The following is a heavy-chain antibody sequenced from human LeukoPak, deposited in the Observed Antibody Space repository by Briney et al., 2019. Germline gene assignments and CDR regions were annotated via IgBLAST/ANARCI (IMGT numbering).Heavy chain of an antibody. Sequence: PGGSLRLSCAASGFTFSSYSMNWVRQAPGKGLEWVSYISSSSSTIYYTDAVKGRFTNSRDNSKNTLYLQMNSLRVGDTAVYYCAKSFGYSGSWFDNGGGGTVDTVSS. CDR2: ISSSSSTI. D-gene: IGHD6-13*01. CDR1: GFTFSSYS. J-gene: IGHJ2*01. CDR3: AKSFGYSGSWFDN. V-gene: IGHV3-48*01.